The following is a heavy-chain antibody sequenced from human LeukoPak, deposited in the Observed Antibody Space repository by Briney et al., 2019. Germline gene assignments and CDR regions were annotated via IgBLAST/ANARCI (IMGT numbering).Heavy chain of an antibody. V-gene: IGHV3-23*01. CDR3: AKDRGYIVVVTANFDY. CDR1: GFTFSSYA. D-gene: IGHD2-21*02. J-gene: IGHJ4*02. Sequence: GGSLRLSCAASGFTFSSYAMSWVRQAPGKGLEWVSAISGSGGSTYYADSVKGRFTISRDNSKNTLYLQMNSLRAEDTAVYYCAKDRGYIVVVTANFDYWGQGTLVTVSS. CDR2: ISGSGGST.